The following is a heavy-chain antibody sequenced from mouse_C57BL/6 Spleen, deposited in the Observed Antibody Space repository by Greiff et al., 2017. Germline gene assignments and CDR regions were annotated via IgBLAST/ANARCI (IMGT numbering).Heavy chain of an antibody. D-gene: IGHD1-1*01. CDR1: GYTFTDYE. J-gene: IGHJ3*01. CDR3: TRITTVVAPFAY. Sequence: QVQLQQSGAELVRPGASVTLSCKASGYTFTDYEMHWVKQTPVHGLEWIGAIDPETGGTAYNQKFKGKAILTADKSSSTAYMELRSLTSEDSAVYCCTRITTVVAPFAYWGQGALVTVSA. V-gene: IGHV1-15*01. CDR2: IDPETGGT.